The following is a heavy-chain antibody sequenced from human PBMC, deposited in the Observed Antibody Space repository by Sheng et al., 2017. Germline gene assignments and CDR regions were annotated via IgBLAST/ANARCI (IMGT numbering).Heavy chain of an antibody. CDR3: ARGGWGIAARRHXNWFDP. CDR2: INHSGST. J-gene: IGHJ5*02. Sequence: QVQLQQWGAGLLKPSETLSLTCAVYGGSFSGYYWSWIRQPPGKGLEWIGEINHSGSTNYNPSLKSRVTISVDTSKNQFSLKLSSVTAADTAVYYCARGGWGIAARRHXNWFDPWGQGTLVTVSS. CDR1: GGSFSGYY. V-gene: IGHV4-34*01. D-gene: IGHD6-6*01.